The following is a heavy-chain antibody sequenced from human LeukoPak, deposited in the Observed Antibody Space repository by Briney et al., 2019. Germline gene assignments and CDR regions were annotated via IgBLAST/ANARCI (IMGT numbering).Heavy chain of an antibody. D-gene: IGHD1-26*01. V-gene: IGHV3-33*01. J-gene: IGHJ4*02. Sequence: GTSLRLSCSPSGLIFRNHGMHWVRQAPGKGLEWVAFIWSDGSNKYYAESVKGRFAISRENSKNLLYLQMNSLRVEDTAVYFCARDREVRYLDFWGQGTLVTVSS. CDR1: GLIFRNHG. CDR3: ARDREVRYLDF. CDR2: IWSDGSNK.